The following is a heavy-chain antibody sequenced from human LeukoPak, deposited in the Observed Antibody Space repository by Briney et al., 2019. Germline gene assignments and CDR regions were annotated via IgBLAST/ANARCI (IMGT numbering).Heavy chain of an antibody. V-gene: IGHV4-39*01. Sequence: SETLSLTCTVSGGSISSSSYYWGWIRQPPGKGLEWIGSIYYSGSTCYNPSLKSRVTISVDTSKNQFSLKLSSVTAADTAVYYCARHESQQLAASYFDYWGQGTLVTVSS. CDR2: IYYSGST. CDR3: ARHESQQLAASYFDY. CDR1: GGSISSSSYY. J-gene: IGHJ4*02. D-gene: IGHD6-13*01.